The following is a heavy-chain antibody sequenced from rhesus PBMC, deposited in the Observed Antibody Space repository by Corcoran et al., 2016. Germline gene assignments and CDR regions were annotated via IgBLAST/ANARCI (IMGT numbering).Heavy chain of an antibody. Sequence: QVQLQESGPGLVKPSETLSLTCAVSGYSISSGFYWAWIRQPPGEGREYIGYISGTGATTSYNPSHRSRVTMSKDTSNNPCSLRLNSVTAADTAVYYCARRPGSASFDYWGQGVLVTVSS. CDR3: ARRPGSASFDY. D-gene: IGHD4-29*01. CDR2: ISGTGATT. V-gene: IGHV4-99*01. J-gene: IGHJ4*01. CDR1: GYSISSGFY.